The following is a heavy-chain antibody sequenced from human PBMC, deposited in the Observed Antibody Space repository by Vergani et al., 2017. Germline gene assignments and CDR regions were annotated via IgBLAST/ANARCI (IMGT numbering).Heavy chain of an antibody. D-gene: IGHD2-2*01. CDR2: IIPILGIA. CDR1: GGTFSSYT. CDR3: AREIVVVPAAIGSWFDP. V-gene: IGHV1-69*08. Sequence: QVQLVQSGAEVKKPGSSVKVSCKASGGTFSSYTISWVRQAPGQGLEWMGRIIPILGIANYAQKFQGRVTITADKSTSTAYMELSSLRSEDTAVYYCAREIVVVPAAIGSWFDPWGQGTLVTVSS. J-gene: IGHJ5*02.